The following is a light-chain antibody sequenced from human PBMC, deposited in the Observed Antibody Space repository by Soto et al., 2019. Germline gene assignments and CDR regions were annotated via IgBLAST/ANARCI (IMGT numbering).Light chain of an antibody. CDR3: QQYDSYSEA. J-gene: IGKJ1*01. V-gene: IGKV1-5*03. CDR2: TAS. Sequence: DIQMTQSPSTLSASVGDRVTITCRASQSISSWLAWYQEKPGKAPKLLIYTASSLERGVPSRFSGSGSGTEFTLAISSLQPDDFATYYCQQYDSYSEAFGKGTKVELK. CDR1: QSISSW.